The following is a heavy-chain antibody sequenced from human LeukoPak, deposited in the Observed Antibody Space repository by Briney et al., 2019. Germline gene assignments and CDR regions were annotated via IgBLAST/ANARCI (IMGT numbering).Heavy chain of an antibody. Sequence: GGSVRLSCAPSRFSLSEDWMNWVRQVPGKGPVWVSHISPDGRNIAYADSVKGRFTISRDSAKNTLYLQKNSLRGGDTAVYYGVRAGGGTTPYDCWGQGTLVTVSS. CDR2: ISPDGRNI. V-gene: IGHV3-74*01. J-gene: IGHJ4*02. CDR3: VRAGGGTTPYDC. CDR1: RFSLSEDW. D-gene: IGHD1-7*01.